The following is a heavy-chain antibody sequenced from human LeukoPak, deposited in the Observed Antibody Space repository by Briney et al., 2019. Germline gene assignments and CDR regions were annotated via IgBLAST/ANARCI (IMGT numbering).Heavy chain of an antibody. CDR3: ARAPHGYGGNRRPREDY. D-gene: IGHD4-23*01. V-gene: IGHV3-66*01. J-gene: IGHJ4*02. Sequence: GGSLRLSCAASGFTVSSNYMSWVRQAPGKGLEWVSVIYSGGSTYYADSVKGRFTISRDNSKNTLYLQMNSLRAEDTAVYYCARAPHGYGGNRRPREDYWGQGTLVTVSS. CDR1: GFTVSSNY. CDR2: IYSGGST.